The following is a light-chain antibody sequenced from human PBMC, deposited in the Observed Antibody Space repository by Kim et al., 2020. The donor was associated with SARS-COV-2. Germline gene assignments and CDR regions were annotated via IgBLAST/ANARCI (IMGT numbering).Light chain of an antibody. CDR1: QSLLYSDGKTW. Sequence: EIVMTQAPLSLSVTPGQPAFISCKSSQSLLYSDGKTWLYWFLQKPGQAPQLLIYEVSKRFSGVPERFSGSGSGTDFTLKISRVEAEDVGVYYCMQSVGQWTVGQGTKVDIK. J-gene: IGKJ1*01. V-gene: IGKV2D-29*01. CDR2: EVS. CDR3: MQSVGQWT.